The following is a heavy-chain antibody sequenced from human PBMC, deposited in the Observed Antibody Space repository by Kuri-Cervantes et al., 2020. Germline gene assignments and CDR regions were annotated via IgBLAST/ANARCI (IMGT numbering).Heavy chain of an antibody. J-gene: IGHJ5*02. CDR2: ISGSGSRT. D-gene: IGHD2-2*01. Sequence: GGSLRLSCAASGFTFSSYAMIWVRQAPGKALEWVSVISGSGSRTYYAESVMGRFTISRDISRDTLYLQMDSLRADDTALYYCAKGAYPDCSSTSCLLGDWFDPWGQGTLVTVSS. CDR1: GFTFSSYA. CDR3: AKGAYPDCSSTSCLLGDWFDP. V-gene: IGHV3-23*01.